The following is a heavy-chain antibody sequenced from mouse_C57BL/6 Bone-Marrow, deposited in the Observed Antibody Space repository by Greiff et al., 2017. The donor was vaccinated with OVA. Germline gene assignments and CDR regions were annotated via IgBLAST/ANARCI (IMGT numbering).Heavy chain of an antibody. CDR3: ASYYDYDAWFAY. CDR1: GFSLTSYG. J-gene: IGHJ3*01. V-gene: IGHV2-2*01. Sequence: QVQLQQSGPGLVQPSQSLSITCTVSGFSLTSYGVHWVRQSPGKGLEWLGAIWSGGSTDYNAAFISRLSISTENSKSQHFFKMNSLQADDTAIYYCASYYDYDAWFAYWGQGTLVTVSA. D-gene: IGHD2-4*01. CDR2: IWSGGST.